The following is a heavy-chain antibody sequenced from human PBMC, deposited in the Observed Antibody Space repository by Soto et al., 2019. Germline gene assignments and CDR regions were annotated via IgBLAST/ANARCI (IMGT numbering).Heavy chain of an antibody. CDR1: GFTFSSYG. J-gene: IGHJ6*02. CDR2: IWYDGSNK. Sequence: PGGSLRLSCAASGFTFSSYGMHWVRQAPGKGLEWVAVIWYDGSNKYYADSVKGRFTISRDNSKNTLYLQMNSLRAEDTAVYYCARDPTHLTTVTKNYYGMDVWGQGTTVTVS. D-gene: IGHD4-17*01. CDR3: ARDPTHLTTVTKNYYGMDV. V-gene: IGHV3-33*01.